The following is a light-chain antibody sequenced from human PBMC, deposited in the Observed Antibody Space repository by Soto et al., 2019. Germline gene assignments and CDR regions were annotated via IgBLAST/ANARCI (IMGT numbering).Light chain of an antibody. V-gene: IGKV3-11*01. CDR1: QSVRSY. Sequence: EIVLTQSPATLSLSPGERATLSCRASQSVRSYLSFYKQKPGQAPRLVIFDASNRATGVPARFSGSGSGPDFTLIINDLEPEDLAVDYCQQRSNLPPTWTFGQGTKMEIK. CDR2: DAS. J-gene: IGKJ1*01. CDR3: QQRSNLPPTWT.